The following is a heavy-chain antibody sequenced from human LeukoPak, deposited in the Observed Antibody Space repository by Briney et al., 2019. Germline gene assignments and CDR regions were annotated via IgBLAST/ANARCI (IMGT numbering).Heavy chain of an antibody. J-gene: IGHJ4*02. CDR2: ISSSSGYI. Sequence: GGSLRLSCAASGFSFSSYTMNWVRQAPGKGLEWVSSISSSSGYIYYAESVKGRFTISRDNARNSLYLQMNSLRAEDTAVYYCARVVVSSGSLDYWGQGTLVTVTS. CDR1: GFSFSSYT. V-gene: IGHV3-21*01. D-gene: IGHD3-10*01. CDR3: ARVVVSSGSLDY.